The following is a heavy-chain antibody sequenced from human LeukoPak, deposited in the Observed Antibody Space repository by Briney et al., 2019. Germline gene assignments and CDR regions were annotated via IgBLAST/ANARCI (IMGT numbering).Heavy chain of an antibody. CDR1: GYSISSGYY. Sequence: SETLSLTRAVSGYSISSGYYWGWIRQPPGLGLEWIGTIYHSGCTYYNPSLKSRLSMSVDTSKNQFSLKLRSVTAADTAVYYCARLNVPQGDSDYWGQGTLVTVSS. V-gene: IGHV4-38-2*01. CDR2: IYHSGCT. CDR3: ARLNVPQGDSDY. J-gene: IGHJ4*02.